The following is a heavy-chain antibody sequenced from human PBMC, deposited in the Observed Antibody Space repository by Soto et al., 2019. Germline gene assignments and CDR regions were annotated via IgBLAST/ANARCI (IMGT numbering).Heavy chain of an antibody. CDR3: AKGTYYYDSSGYYSRYNWFDP. V-gene: IGHV3-30*18. Sequence: SLRLSCAASGLTFGDYYMSWVRQAPGKGLEWVAVISYDGSNKYYADSVKGRFTISRDNSKNTLYLQMNSLRAEDTAVYYCAKGTYYYDSSGYYSRYNWFDPWGQGTLVTVSS. D-gene: IGHD3-22*01. J-gene: IGHJ5*02. CDR2: ISYDGSNK. CDR1: GLTFGDYY.